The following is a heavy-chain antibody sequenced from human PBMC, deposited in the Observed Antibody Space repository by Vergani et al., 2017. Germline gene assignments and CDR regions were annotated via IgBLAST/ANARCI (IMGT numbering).Heavy chain of an antibody. CDR1: GGTFSSYA. J-gene: IGHJ4*02. D-gene: IGHD2-2*01. V-gene: IGHV1-69*13. Sequence: QVKLVQSGAEVKKPGSSVKVSCKASGGTFSSYAISWVRQAPGQGLEWMGRIIPIFGTANYAQKFQGRVTITADESTSTAYMGLSSLRSEDTAVYYCARVGYCSSTSCDSGSFDYWGQGTLVTVSS. CDR3: ARVGYCSSTSCDSGSFDY. CDR2: IIPIFGTA.